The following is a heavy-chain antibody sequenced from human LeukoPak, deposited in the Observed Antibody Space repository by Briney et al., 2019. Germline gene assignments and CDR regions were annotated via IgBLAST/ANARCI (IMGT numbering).Heavy chain of an antibody. Sequence: ASVTVSFKASGYTFTSYGISWVRQAPGQGLEWMGWISAYNGNTNYAQKLQGRVTMTTDTSTSTAYMELRSLRSDDTAVYYCARGTDYGDYGGYYYGMDVWGKGTTVTVSS. D-gene: IGHD4-17*01. CDR2: ISAYNGNT. V-gene: IGHV1-18*04. CDR1: GYTFTSYG. CDR3: ARGTDYGDYGGYYYGMDV. J-gene: IGHJ6*04.